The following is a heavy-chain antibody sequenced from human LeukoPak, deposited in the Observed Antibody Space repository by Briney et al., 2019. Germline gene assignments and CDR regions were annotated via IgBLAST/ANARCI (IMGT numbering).Heavy chain of an antibody. J-gene: IGHJ5*02. CDR1: GYTFTSYG. CDR2: ISAYNGNT. D-gene: IGHD1-1*01. V-gene: IGHV1-18*01. Sequence: ASVEVSCKASGYTFTSYGISWVRQAPGQGLEWMGWISAYNGNTNYAQKLQGRVTMTTDTSTSTAYMELRSLRSDDTAVYYCARETGTPPAKRFDPWGQGTLVTVSS. CDR3: ARETGTPPAKRFDP.